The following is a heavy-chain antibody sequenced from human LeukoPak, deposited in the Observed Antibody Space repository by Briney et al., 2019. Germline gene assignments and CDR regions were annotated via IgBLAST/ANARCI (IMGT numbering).Heavy chain of an antibody. V-gene: IGHV3-23*01. D-gene: IGHD6-19*01. CDR2: ITNSGDSM. CDR3: AKPPGWYYFDY. Sequence: PGGSLRLSCAASGFTFGSNAMTWVRQAPGKGLEWVSAITNSGDSMYYADSVKGRFTISRDNSKNTLYLQMNSLRAEDTAVYYCAKPPGWYYFDYWGQGTLVTVSS. J-gene: IGHJ4*02. CDR1: GFTFGSNA.